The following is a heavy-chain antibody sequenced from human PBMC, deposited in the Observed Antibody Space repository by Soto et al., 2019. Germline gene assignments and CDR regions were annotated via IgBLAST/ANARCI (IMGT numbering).Heavy chain of an antibody. Sequence: GESLKISCKGSGYSFTSYWISWVRQMPGKGLEWMGRIDPSDSYTNYSPSFQGHVTISADKSISTAYLQWSSLKASDTAMYYCARHCSSTSCYDYWGQGTLVTVS. CDR1: GYSFTSYW. V-gene: IGHV5-10-1*01. CDR2: IDPSDSYT. J-gene: IGHJ4*02. CDR3: ARHCSSTSCYDY. D-gene: IGHD2-2*01.